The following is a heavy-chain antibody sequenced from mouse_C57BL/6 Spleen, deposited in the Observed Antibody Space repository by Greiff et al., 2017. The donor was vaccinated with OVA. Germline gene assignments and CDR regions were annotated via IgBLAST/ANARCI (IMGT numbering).Heavy chain of an antibody. Sequence: VQLKESGGGLVKPGGSLKLSCAASGFTFSSYAMSWVRQTPEKRLEWVATISDGGSYTYYPDNVKGRFTISRDNAKNNLYLQMSHLKSEDTAMYYCARVDGNWFAYWGQGTLVTVSA. V-gene: IGHV5-4*01. CDR1: GFTFSSYA. J-gene: IGHJ3*01. CDR3: ARVDGNWFAY. CDR2: ISDGGSYT. D-gene: IGHD2-1*01.